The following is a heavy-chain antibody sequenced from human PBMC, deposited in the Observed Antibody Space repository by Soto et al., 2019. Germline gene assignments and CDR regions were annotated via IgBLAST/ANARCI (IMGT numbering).Heavy chain of an antibody. CDR1: GFTFSSYA. CDR2: IVGSGGRT. V-gene: IGHV3-23*01. CDR3: AKAPVPDYTAYGSCVFEL. D-gene: IGHD4-4*01. J-gene: IGHJ1*01. Sequence: GGSLRLSCLASGFTFSSYAMSWVRQAPGKGLEWVSSIVGSGGRTYYADSVQGRFTISRDNSKNTLYLQMNSLGAEDTAIFYCAKAPVPDYTAYGSCVFELWGRGTLVTVSS.